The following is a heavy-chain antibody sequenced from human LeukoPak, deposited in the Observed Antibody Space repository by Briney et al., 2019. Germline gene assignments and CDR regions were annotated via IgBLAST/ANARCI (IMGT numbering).Heavy chain of an antibody. CDR2: INPSGGST. Sequence: GASVKVSCKASGYTFTSYYMHWVRQAPGQGLEWMGIINPSGGSTSYAQKFQGRVTMTRDTSTSTVYMELSSLRSEDTAVYYCARDYPYYDFWSGYRNNWFDPWGQGTLDTVSS. CDR1: GYTFTSYY. V-gene: IGHV1-46*01. CDR3: ARDYPYYDFWSGYRNNWFDP. D-gene: IGHD3-3*01. J-gene: IGHJ5*02.